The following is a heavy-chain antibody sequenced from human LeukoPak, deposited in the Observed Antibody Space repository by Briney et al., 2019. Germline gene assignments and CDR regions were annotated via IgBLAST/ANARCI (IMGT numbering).Heavy chain of an antibody. CDR1: GGSISSGSYY. J-gene: IGHJ4*02. CDR2: IYTSGST. CDR3: ARSPYYYDSTNYFDY. V-gene: IGHV4-61*02. Sequence: SETLSLTCTFSGGSISSGSYYWSWIRQPAGKGLEWIGRIYTSGSTNYNPSLKSRVTISVDTSKNQFPLKLSSVTAADTAVYYCARSPYYYDSTNYFDYWGQGTLVTVSS. D-gene: IGHD3-22*01.